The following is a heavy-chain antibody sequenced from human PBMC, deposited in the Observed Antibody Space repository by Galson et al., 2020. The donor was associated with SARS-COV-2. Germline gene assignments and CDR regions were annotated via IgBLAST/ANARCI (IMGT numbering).Heavy chain of an antibody. V-gene: IGHV4-59*08. J-gene: IGHJ6*02. CDR2: IYSSGST. CDR1: GGSISSYY. Sequence: ETSETLSLTCNVSGGSISSYYWSWIRQPPGKGLEWIGYIYSSGSTNYNPSLKSRVTISVDTSKNQFSLKLSSVTAADTAVYYCAKGIVVAGPYYYCMDVWGQGTKVTVSS. D-gene: IGHD6-13*01. CDR3: AKGIVVAGPYYYCMDV.